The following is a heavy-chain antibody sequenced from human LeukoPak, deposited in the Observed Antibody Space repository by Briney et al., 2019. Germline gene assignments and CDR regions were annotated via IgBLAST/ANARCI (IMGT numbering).Heavy chain of an antibody. CDR1: GGSISSYY. Sequence: SETLSLTCTVSGGSISSYYWSWIRQPPGKGLEWIGYIYYSGSTNYNPSLKSRVTISLDTAKNQFSLKLSSVTAADTAVYYCARESTSGREPTSGRPLDYWGQGTLVTVSS. J-gene: IGHJ4*02. CDR2: IYYSGST. V-gene: IGHV4-59*12. D-gene: IGHD5-12*01. CDR3: ARESTSGREPTSGRPLDY.